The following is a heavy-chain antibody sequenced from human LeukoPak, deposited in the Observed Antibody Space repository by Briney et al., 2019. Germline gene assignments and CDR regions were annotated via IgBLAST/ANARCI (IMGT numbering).Heavy chain of an antibody. CDR3: AKDTRQQLRSIADAFDI. J-gene: IGHJ3*02. CDR2: ISWNSGSI. CDR1: GFTFDDYA. V-gene: IGHV3-9*01. Sequence: GRSLRLSCAASGFTFDDYAMHWVRQAPGKGLEWVSGISWNSGSIGYADSVKGRSTISRDNAKNSLYLQMNSLRAEDTALYYCAKDTRQQLRSIADAFDIWGQGTMVTVSS. D-gene: IGHD2-2*01.